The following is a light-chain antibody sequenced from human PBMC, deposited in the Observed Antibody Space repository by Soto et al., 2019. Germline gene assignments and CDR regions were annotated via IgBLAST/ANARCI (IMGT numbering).Light chain of an antibody. V-gene: IGLV1-44*01. CDR1: SSNIGRNT. CDR2: SSD. J-gene: IGLJ3*02. Sequence: QSVLTQPPSASGTPGQRVTISCSGSSSNIGRNTVKWYRQLPGTAPKLLIGSSDQRPSGVPDRFSASKSGTSASLAISGLQSEDEADYICAAWDDSLNAWAFGGGTQLTVL. CDR3: AAWDDSLNAWA.